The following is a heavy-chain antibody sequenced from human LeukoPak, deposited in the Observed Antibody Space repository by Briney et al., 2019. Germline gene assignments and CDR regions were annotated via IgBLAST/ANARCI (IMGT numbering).Heavy chain of an antibody. D-gene: IGHD4-17*01. CDR2: ISYSGST. CDR1: GGSLSPYY. V-gene: IGHV4-59*01. J-gene: IGHJ6*03. CDR3: ARDNDYGDIYYYYMDV. Sequence: PSQTLSLTCTVSGGSLSPYYWSWIRQSPGKGLEWIGYISYSGSTNSHPSLKSRVTISVDMSKPQFYLELSSVTAADTAVYYCARDNDYGDIYYYYMDVWGKGTTVTISS.